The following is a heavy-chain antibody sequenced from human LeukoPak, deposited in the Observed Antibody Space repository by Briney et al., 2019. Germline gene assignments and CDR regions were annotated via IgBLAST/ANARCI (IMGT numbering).Heavy chain of an antibody. CDR2: INPNSGGT. Sequence: ASVKVSCKVSGYTLTELSMRWVRQAPGQGLEWMGWINPNSGGTNYAQKFQGRVTMTRDTSISTAYMELSRLRSDDAAVYYCARARGSGYDLPRVWGQGTLVTVSS. J-gene: IGHJ4*02. CDR1: GYTLTELS. CDR3: ARARGSGYDLPRV. D-gene: IGHD5-12*01. V-gene: IGHV1-2*02.